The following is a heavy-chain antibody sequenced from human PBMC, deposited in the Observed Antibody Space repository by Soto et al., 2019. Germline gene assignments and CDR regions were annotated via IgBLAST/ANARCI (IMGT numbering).Heavy chain of an antibody. Sequence: GGSLRLSCAASGFTFSSYSMNWVRQAPGKGLEWVSSISSSSSYIYYADSVKGRFTISRDNAKNSLYLEMNSLRAEDTAVYYCARLANSSGWYEPKYFQHWGQGTLVTVSP. J-gene: IGHJ1*01. D-gene: IGHD6-19*01. CDR2: ISSSSSYI. CDR3: ARLANSSGWYEPKYFQH. V-gene: IGHV3-21*01. CDR1: GFTFSSYS.